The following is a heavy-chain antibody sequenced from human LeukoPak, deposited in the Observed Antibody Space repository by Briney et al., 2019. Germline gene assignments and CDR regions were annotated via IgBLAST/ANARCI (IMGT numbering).Heavy chain of an antibody. D-gene: IGHD2-21*02. CDR2: ISGSGGST. CDR1: GFTFSSYA. CDR3: AKDQGGDFYYFDY. J-gene: IGHJ4*02. Sequence: GGSLRLSCAASGFTFSSYAMSWVRQAPGKGLEWVSAISGSGGSTYYADSVKGRSTISRDNSKNTLYLQMNSLRAEDTAVYYCAKDQGGDFYYFDYWGQGTLVTVSS. V-gene: IGHV3-23*01.